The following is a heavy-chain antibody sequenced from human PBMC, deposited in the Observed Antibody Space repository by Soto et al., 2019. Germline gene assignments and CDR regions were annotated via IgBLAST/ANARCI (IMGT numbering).Heavy chain of an antibody. CDR2: IVVGSGNT. J-gene: IGHJ6*02. D-gene: IGHD4-17*01. V-gene: IGHV1-58*01. CDR3: AADPIHEDYGDSNYYYYYGMDV. Sequence: GASVKVSCKASGFTFTSSAVQWVRQARGQRLEWIGWIVVGSGNTNYAQKFQERVTITRDMSTSTAYMELSSLRSEDTAVYYCAADPIHEDYGDSNYYYYYGMDVWGQGTTVTVSS. CDR1: GFTFTSSA.